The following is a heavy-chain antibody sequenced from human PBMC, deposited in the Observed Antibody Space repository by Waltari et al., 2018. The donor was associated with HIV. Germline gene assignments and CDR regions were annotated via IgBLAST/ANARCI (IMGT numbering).Heavy chain of an antibody. Sequence: QVQLQESGPGLVKPSETLSLTCTVSGGSISSYYWSWIRPPPGKGLEWIGYIYYSGSTNYNPSLKSRVTISVDTSKNQFSLKLSSVTAADTAVYYCAILNWSTRGFLFDYWGQGTLVTVSS. CDR1: GGSISSYY. CDR2: IYYSGST. CDR3: AILNWSTRGFLFDY. D-gene: IGHD1-20*01. V-gene: IGHV4-59*01. J-gene: IGHJ4*02.